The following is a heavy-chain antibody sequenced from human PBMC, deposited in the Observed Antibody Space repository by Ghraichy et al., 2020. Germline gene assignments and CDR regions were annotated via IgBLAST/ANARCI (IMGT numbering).Heavy chain of an antibody. CDR3: ARGGLAAAFEWWFDP. D-gene: IGHD6-13*01. CDR1: DGSFSDYY. CDR2: INHSGSS. V-gene: IGHV4-34*01. Sequence: SQTLSLTCAVYDGSFSDYYWTWIRQPPGKGLEWIGEINHSGSSNYKPSLKSRVIISVDTSKNQFSLKVTSVTAADTAVYYCARGGLAAAFEWWFDPWGQGAMVIVSS. J-gene: IGHJ5*02.